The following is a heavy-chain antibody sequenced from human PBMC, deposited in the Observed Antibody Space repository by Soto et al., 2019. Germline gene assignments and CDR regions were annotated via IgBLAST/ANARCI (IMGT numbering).Heavy chain of an antibody. CDR3: ARHSLALRKNNWFDP. CDR1: GDSIISSDFY. J-gene: IGHJ5*02. Sequence: SETLSLTCTVSGDSIISSDFYWGWVRQPPGKGLEWIGSIFYLGSSYYNPSLKSRVTMSVDTSKNQFSLRLRSVTAADTALYFCARHSLALRKNNWFDPWGQGIMVT. V-gene: IGHV4-39*01. CDR2: IFYLGSS. D-gene: IGHD3-3*02.